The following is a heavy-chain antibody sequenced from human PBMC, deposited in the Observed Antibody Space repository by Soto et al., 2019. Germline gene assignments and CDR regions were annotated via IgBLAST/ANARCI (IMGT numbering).Heavy chain of an antibody. CDR1: GFTFNTYG. J-gene: IGHJ2*01. CDR3: ARSPQPPRGIHWYFDL. CDR2: ISYDGINK. V-gene: IGHV3-30*03. Sequence: QVQLVECGGDVVQPGRSLGLPGAASGFTFNTYGVNWILQDPGKVLEWVAAISYDGINKYYVDSVTGRFTISRDNSKNTLYVQMNSLRAEDTALYYCARSPQPPRGIHWYFDLWGRGLLVTVAS.